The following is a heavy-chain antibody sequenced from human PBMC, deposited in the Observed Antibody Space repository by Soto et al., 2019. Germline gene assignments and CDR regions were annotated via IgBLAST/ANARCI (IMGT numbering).Heavy chain of an antibody. V-gene: IGHV3-9*01. CDR1: GFTFDDYT. J-gene: IGHJ6*02. CDR2: ISWNSGKL. Sequence: EVQLVESGGGLVQPGRSLKLSCAGFGFTFDDYTMHWVRQAPRKGLEWVSGISWNSGKLGYADSVKGRFTISRDNARNTLYLQMNSLRAEDTALYYCAKGVRKDWNEMGVWGQGTTVTVSS. CDR3: AKGVRKDWNEMGV. D-gene: IGHD1-1*01.